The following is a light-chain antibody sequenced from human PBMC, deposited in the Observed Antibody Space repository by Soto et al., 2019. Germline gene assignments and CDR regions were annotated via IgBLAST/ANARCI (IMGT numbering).Light chain of an antibody. Sequence: EIVLTPSPGTLSLSPCETATLSCRASQSISSNLAWYQQKPGQAPRLLIYGAFKRATGIPDRFSGSGSGTDFTLTISRMEPEDFAVYCCQQYGSSPRTFGQGTKVDI. J-gene: IGKJ1*01. V-gene: IGKV3-20*01. CDR2: GAF. CDR3: QQYGSSPRT. CDR1: QSISSN.